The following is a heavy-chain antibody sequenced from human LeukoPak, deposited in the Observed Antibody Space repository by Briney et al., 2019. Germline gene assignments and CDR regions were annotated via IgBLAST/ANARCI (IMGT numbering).Heavy chain of an antibody. CDR1: GFTLEYFA. J-gene: IGHJ4*02. Sequence: GRSLRLSCAACGFTLEYFAMLNLRQAPGKAGVWGSGIRWNSGSIGYADSVKGRFTISRDNAKNSLYLQMNSLRAEDTALYYCAKDIRDGYTDTLDYWGQGTLVTVST. V-gene: IGHV3-9*01. D-gene: IGHD5-24*01. CDR2: IRWNSGSI. CDR3: AKDIRDGYTDTLDY.